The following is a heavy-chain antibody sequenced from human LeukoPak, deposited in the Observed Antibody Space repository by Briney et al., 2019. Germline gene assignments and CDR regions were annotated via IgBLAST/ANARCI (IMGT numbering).Heavy chain of an antibody. D-gene: IGHD3-10*01. Sequence: SETLSLTCTVSGGSISSYYWSWIRQPPGKGLEWIGYIYYSGSTNCNPSLKSRVTISVDTSKNQFSLKLSSVTAADTAVYYCARQVMVRGVIIDYWGQGTLVTVSS. V-gene: IGHV4-59*08. CDR2: IYYSGST. CDR3: ARQVMVRGVIIDY. J-gene: IGHJ4*02. CDR1: GGSISSYY.